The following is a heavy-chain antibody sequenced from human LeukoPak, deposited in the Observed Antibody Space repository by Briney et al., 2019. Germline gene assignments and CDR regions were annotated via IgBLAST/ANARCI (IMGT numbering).Heavy chain of an antibody. Sequence: ASVKVSYKASGYPFTMYGISWVRQAPGQGLEWMGWINPDNGNTKYAQKFQGRVTMTTDTSTSTAHMELRSLRSDDTAVFYCATYYCSTTSCYPYFFDYWGQGTLVTVSS. CDR2: INPDNGNT. D-gene: IGHD2-2*01. CDR1: GYPFTMYG. V-gene: IGHV1-18*01. CDR3: ATYYCSTTSCYPYFFDY. J-gene: IGHJ4*02.